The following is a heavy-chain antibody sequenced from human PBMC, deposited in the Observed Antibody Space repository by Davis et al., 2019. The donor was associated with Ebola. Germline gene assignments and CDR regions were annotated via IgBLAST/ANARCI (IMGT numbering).Heavy chain of an antibody. Sequence: GGSLRLSCAASGFTFSNYGMHWVRQAPGKGLEWVAFIQYDASNKYYADSVKGRFTISRDNSKNTLYLQMNSLRAEDTAVYYCAKDLGYSGYERIFDYWGQGTLVTVSS. J-gene: IGHJ4*02. CDR2: IQYDASNK. CDR3: AKDLGYSGYERIFDY. CDR1: GFTFSNYG. V-gene: IGHV3-30*02. D-gene: IGHD5-12*01.